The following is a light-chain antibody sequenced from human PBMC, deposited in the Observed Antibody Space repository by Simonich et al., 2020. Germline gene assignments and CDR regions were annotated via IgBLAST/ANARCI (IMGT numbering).Light chain of an antibody. J-gene: IGKJ1*01. CDR1: QSFSSSY. V-gene: IGKV3D-20*01. CDR3: QQYGSSPWT. Sequence: EIVLTQSPGTLSLSPGERATLSCRASQSFSSSYLAWYQQKPGLAPRLLIYDASRRATGIPDRFSGSGSGTDFTLTISRLEPEDFAVYYCQQYGSSPWTFGQGTKVEIK. CDR2: DAS.